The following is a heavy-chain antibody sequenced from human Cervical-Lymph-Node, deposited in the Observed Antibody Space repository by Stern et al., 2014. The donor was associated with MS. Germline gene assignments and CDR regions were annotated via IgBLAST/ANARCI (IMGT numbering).Heavy chain of an antibody. V-gene: IGHV1-3*01. Sequence: VQLVESGAEVKKPGASVKVSCKASGYTFTSYAMHWVRQAPGQRLEWMVRINAGNGDTKYSQKVQGRVTVTRDTSASIAYMELSSLTVYYCATGLSTISFLLRYWGQGTLVTVSS. D-gene: IGHD3-10*01. J-gene: IGHJ1*01. CDR2: INAGNGDT. CDR1: GYTFTSYA. CDR3: TISFLLRY.